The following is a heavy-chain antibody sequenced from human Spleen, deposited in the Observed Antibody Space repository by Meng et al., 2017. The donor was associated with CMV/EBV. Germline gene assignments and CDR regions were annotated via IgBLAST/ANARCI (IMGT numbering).Heavy chain of an antibody. D-gene: IGHD2-2*02. Sequence: VSCTASGGTFSCYAISWVRQAPGQELEWLGGIIPIFGTANYAQKFQGRVTITTDESTSTAYMELSSLRSEDTAVYYCALPAAILGGPWGQGTLVTVSS. CDR1: GGTFSCYA. CDR3: ALPAAILGGP. V-gene: IGHV1-69*05. J-gene: IGHJ5*02. CDR2: IIPIFGTA.